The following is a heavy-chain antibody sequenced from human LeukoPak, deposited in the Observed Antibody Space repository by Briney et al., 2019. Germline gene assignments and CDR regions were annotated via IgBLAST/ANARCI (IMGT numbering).Heavy chain of an antibody. Sequence: SETLSLTCSVSGGSISSYYWSWIRQPAGKGLESIGRIYSSGGTNYNPSLRSRVTMSVDTSKNQFSLKLTSVTAADTAVYYCARGYYEVDYWGQGTLVTVSS. CDR2: IYSSGGT. V-gene: IGHV4-4*07. CDR3: ARGYYEVDY. CDR1: GGSISSYY. D-gene: IGHD1-26*01. J-gene: IGHJ4*02.